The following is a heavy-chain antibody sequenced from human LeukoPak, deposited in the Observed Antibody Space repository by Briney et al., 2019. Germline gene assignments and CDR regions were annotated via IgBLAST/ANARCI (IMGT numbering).Heavy chain of an antibody. CDR2: ITPIFGAA. Sequence: GASVKVSCKASGGTFSSYPFTWVRQAPGQGLEWMGEITPIFGAANYAQTFQGRVTITADESTSTVFMELSSLRSEDTAVYYCARTLAAANSRFDPWGQGTLVTVSS. CDR3: ARTLAAANSRFDP. V-gene: IGHV1-69*01. CDR1: GGTFSSYP. D-gene: IGHD6-13*01. J-gene: IGHJ5*02.